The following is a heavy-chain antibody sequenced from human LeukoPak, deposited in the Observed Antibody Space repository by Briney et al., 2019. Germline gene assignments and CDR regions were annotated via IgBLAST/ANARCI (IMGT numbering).Heavy chain of an antibody. CDR3: ARIKSSSSYSRRQWLRRDFDY. D-gene: IGHD6-6*01. CDR2: MNPNSGNT. J-gene: IGHJ4*02. CDR1: GYTFTSYD. Sequence: GASVKVSCKASGYTFTSYDINWVRQATGQGLEWMGWMNPNSGNTGYAQKFQGRVTMTRNTSISTAYMELSSLRSDDTAVYYCARIKSSSSYSRRQWLRRDFDYWGQGTLVTVSS. V-gene: IGHV1-8*01.